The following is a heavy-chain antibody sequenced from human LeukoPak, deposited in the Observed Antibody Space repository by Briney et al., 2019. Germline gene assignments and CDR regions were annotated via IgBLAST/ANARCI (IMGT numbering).Heavy chain of an antibody. J-gene: IGHJ6*03. CDR2: ISGSGGST. Sequence: GGSLRLSCAASGFTFGRYGMSWVRQAPGKGLEWVSAISGSGGSTYYADSVKGRFTISRDNSKNTLYLQMNSLRAEDTAVYYCARDYYYGSGSYGYYYYYMDVWGKGTTVTISS. CDR3: ARDYYYGSGSYGYYYYYMDV. CDR1: GFTFGRYG. V-gene: IGHV3-23*01. D-gene: IGHD3-10*01.